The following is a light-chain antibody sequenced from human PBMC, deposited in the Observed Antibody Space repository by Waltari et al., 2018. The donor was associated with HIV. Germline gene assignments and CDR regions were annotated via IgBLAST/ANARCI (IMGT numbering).Light chain of an antibody. V-gene: IGKV3D-7*01. CDR3: QQDYNLPGT. CDR2: GAS. Sequence: EVVLTQSPATLSLSPGETATLSCRASQRIDSTFLSWYQKKPGQAPRLLIYGASTRVSGIPPRFSGSGSGTDFTLTISSLYPEDFAVYFCQQDYNLPGTFGQGTRVEIK. J-gene: IGKJ1*01. CDR1: QRIDSTF.